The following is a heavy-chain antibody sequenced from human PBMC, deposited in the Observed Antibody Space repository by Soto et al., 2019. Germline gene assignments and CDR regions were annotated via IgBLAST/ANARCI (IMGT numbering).Heavy chain of an antibody. D-gene: IGHD5-18*01. CDR3: ARDTGLYSYGYGTLAY. J-gene: IGHJ4*02. V-gene: IGHV3-30-3*01. CDR1: GFTFSSYA. Sequence: GGSLRLSCAASGFTFSSYAMHWVRQAPGKGLEWVAVISYDGSHKYYADSVKGRFTISRDNSKNTLYLQMNSLRAEDTAVYYCARDTGLYSYGYGTLAYWGQGTLVTVCS. CDR2: ISYDGSHK.